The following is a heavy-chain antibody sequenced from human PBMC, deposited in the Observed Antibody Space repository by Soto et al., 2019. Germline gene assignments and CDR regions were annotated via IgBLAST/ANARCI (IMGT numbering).Heavy chain of an antibody. CDR2: IYPGDSDT. Sequence: PGESLKISCKGSGYSFTSYWIGRVRQMPGKGLEWMGIIYPGDSDTRYSPSFQGQVTISADKSISTAYLQWSSLKASDTAMYYCARGRYSYGLDNAFDIWGQGTMVTVSS. CDR3: ARGRYSYGLDNAFDI. V-gene: IGHV5-51*01. CDR1: GYSFTSYW. J-gene: IGHJ3*02. D-gene: IGHD5-18*01.